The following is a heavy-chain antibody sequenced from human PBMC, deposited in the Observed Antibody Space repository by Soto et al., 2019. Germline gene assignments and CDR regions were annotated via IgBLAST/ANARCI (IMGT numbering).Heavy chain of an antibody. J-gene: IGHJ4*02. Sequence: QVQLVESGGGVVQRGRSLRLSCAASGFTLSSYAMHWVRQAPGKGLEWVAVISYDGSNKYYADSVKGRFTISRDNSKNTLYLQMNSLRAEDTAVYYCARDLYYGSGSYANYWGQGTLVTVSS. D-gene: IGHD3-10*01. CDR2: ISYDGSNK. CDR1: GFTLSSYA. V-gene: IGHV3-30-3*01. CDR3: ARDLYYGSGSYANY.